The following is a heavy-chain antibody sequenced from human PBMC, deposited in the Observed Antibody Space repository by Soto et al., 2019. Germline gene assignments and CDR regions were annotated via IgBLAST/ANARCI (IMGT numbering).Heavy chain of an antibody. Sequence: GESLKISCKGSGYSFTSYWIGWVRQMPGKGLEWMGIIYPGDSDTRYSPSFQGQVTISADKSISTAYLQWSSLKASDTAMYYCARPYCGGDCYSGAFDIWGQGTMVTVS. V-gene: IGHV5-51*01. J-gene: IGHJ3*02. CDR3: ARPYCGGDCYSGAFDI. CDR2: IYPGDSDT. CDR1: GYSFTSYW. D-gene: IGHD2-21*02.